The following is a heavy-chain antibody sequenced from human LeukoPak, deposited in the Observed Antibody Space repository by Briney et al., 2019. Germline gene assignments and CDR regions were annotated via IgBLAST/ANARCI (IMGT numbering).Heavy chain of an antibody. CDR2: IYYSGST. V-gene: IGHV4-39*01. D-gene: IGHD2-15*01. J-gene: IGHJ6*03. CDR1: GGSISSSSYY. Sequence: PSETLSLTCTVSGGSISSSSYYWGWIRQPPGKGLEWIGSIYYSGSTYYNPSLKSRVTITVDTSKNQFSLKLSSVTAADTAVYYCARRYDYYYYMDVWGKGTTVTVSS. CDR3: ARRYDYYYYMDV.